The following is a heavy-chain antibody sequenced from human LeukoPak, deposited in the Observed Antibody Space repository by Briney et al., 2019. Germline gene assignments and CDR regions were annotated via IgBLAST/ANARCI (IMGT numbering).Heavy chain of an antibody. J-gene: IGHJ3*02. CDR3: ARSVNYDSSGYYYGAFDI. D-gene: IGHD3-22*01. CDR2: INPSSGGT. Sequence: ASVKVSCKASGYTFTGYYMHWVRQAPGQGLEWMGRINPSSGGTNYAQKFQGRVTITADESTSTAYMELSSLRSEDTAVYYCARSVNYDSSGYYYGAFDIWGQGTMVTVSS. CDR1: GYTFTGYY. V-gene: IGHV1-2*06.